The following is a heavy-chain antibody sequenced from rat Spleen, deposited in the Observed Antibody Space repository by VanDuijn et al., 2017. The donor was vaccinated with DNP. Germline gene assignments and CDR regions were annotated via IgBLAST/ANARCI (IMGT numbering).Heavy chain of an antibody. D-gene: IGHD1-12*02. Sequence: EVQLVESGGGLVQPGRSLKLSCTASGFTFSDYNMAWIRQAPKKGLEWVATILHDGSRTYFRDSVKGRFTISRYNAQTTLFLLMDSLRSEDTATYYCARGYYYDGSYSSPFGHWGQGTLVTVSS. CDR2: ILHDGSRT. J-gene: IGHJ3*01. V-gene: IGHV5S10*01. CDR3: ARGYYYDGSYSSPFGH. CDR1: GFTFSDYN.